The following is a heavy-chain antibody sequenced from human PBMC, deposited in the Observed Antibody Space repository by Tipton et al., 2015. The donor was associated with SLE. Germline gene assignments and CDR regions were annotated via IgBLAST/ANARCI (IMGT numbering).Heavy chain of an antibody. CDR2: IYHSGST. CDR1: GGSISSSSYY. V-gene: IGHV4-39*07. D-gene: IGHD3-22*01. J-gene: IGHJ3*02. Sequence: TLSLTCTVSGGSISSSSYYWGWIRQPPGKGLEWIASIYHSGSTYYNLSLKSRVIISMDMSKNQFSLKLNSVTAADTAVYYCARVAYDSSGYPNPFDIWGQGTMVTVSS. CDR3: ARVAYDSSGYPNPFDI.